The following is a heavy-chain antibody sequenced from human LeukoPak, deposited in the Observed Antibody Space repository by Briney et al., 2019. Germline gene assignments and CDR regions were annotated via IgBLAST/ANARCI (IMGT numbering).Heavy chain of an antibody. CDR2: SGSAGAT. V-gene: IGHV3-23*01. D-gene: IGHD1-14*01. CDR3: ANRGMHYFDC. CDR1: GFTFSTSV. Sequence: GGSLRLSWEASGFTFSTSVMSWVRQVPGEGLEWVSTSGSAGATYYADSVKGRFTIPRDHSKSTLYLQMNSLRAEETAIYSCANRGMHYFDCWGQGTLVTVSS. J-gene: IGHJ4*02.